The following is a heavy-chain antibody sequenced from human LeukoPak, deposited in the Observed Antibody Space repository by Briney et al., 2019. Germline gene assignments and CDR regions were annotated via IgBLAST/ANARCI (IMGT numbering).Heavy chain of an antibody. V-gene: IGHV5-51*01. J-gene: IGHJ4*02. CDR2: IYPGDSDT. D-gene: IGHD4-23*01. CDR3: ARRRGGNSDHDY. CDR1: GYTFTRYW. Sequence: GESLKISCKAAGYTFTRYWIGWVRQMPGKGLEWMGIIYPGDSDTRYSPSFQGQVTISADKSISTAYLQWSSLKASNTAMYYCARRRGGNSDHDYWGQGTLVTVSS.